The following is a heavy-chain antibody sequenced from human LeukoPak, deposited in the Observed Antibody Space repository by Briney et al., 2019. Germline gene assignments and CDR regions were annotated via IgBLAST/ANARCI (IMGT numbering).Heavy chain of an antibody. D-gene: IGHD3-10*01. Sequence: ASVKVSCKVSGYTLTELSMHWVRQGPGKGLEWMGGFDPKDGETIYAQKFQGRVTMTEDTSTDTAYMELSSLRSEDTAVYYCATDLNYGSGSFDAFDIWGQGTMVTVSS. J-gene: IGHJ3*02. V-gene: IGHV1-24*01. CDR2: FDPKDGET. CDR1: GYTLTELS. CDR3: ATDLNYGSGSFDAFDI.